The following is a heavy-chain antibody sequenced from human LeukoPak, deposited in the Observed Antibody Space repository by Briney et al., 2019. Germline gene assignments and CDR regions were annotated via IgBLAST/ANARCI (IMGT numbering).Heavy chain of an antibody. Sequence: GGTLRLSCAASEFTFSNYGMSWVRQAPGKGLEWVSALSGSGGRTYYADSLKGRFTISRDNSKNTLYLEMSSLRAEDTAIYYCAKDRVGAILYFDYWGQGSLVTVSS. J-gene: IGHJ4*02. V-gene: IGHV3-23*01. CDR1: EFTFSNYG. CDR3: AKDRVGAILYFDY. CDR2: LSGSGGRT. D-gene: IGHD1-26*01.